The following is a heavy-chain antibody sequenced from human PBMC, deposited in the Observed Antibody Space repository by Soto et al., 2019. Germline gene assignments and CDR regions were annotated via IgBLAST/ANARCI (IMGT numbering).Heavy chain of an antibody. J-gene: IGHJ6*02. Sequence: VGSLRLSCAASGFTFSTYAMYWVRQAPGKGLEWVSVISGSGDSTYYADSVKGRFTISRDNSKNTLYLQMNSLRVEDTAVYYCAKGCCSSSPGYYYNAMDVWGQGTTVTAP. CDR3: AKGCCSSSPGYYYNAMDV. CDR1: GFTFSTYA. V-gene: IGHV3-23*01. CDR2: ISGSGDST. D-gene: IGHD6-6*01.